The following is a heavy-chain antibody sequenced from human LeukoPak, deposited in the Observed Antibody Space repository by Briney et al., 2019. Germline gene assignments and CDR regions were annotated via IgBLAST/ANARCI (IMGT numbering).Heavy chain of an antibody. CDR3: ARERIFDSSGYYSSYYYYGMDV. Sequence: ASVKVSCKASGYTFTSYYMHWVRQAPGQGLEWMGIINPSGGSTSYAQKFQGRVTMTRDTSTSTVYMELSSLRSEDTAVYYCARERIFDSSGYYSSYYYYGMDVWGQGTTVTVSS. V-gene: IGHV1-46*01. D-gene: IGHD3-22*01. CDR1: GYTFTSYY. J-gene: IGHJ6*02. CDR2: INPSGGST.